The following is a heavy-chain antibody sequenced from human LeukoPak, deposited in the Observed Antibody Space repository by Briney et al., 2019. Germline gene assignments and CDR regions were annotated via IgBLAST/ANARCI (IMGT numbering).Heavy chain of an antibody. V-gene: IGHV1-2*06. CDR2: INPNSGGT. CDR3: ARDSVPHYYDSSGYYGSTDNFDY. D-gene: IGHD3-22*01. CDR1: GYTFTGYY. J-gene: IGHJ4*02. Sequence: ASVKVSCKASGYTFTGYYMHWVRQAPGQGLEWMGRINPNSGGTNYAQKFQGRVTMTRDTSICTAYMELSRLRSDDTAVYYCARDSVPHYYDSSGYYGSTDNFDYWGQGTLVTVSS.